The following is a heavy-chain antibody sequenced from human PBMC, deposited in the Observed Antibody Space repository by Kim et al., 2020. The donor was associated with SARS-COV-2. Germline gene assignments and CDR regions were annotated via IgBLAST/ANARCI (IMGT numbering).Heavy chain of an antibody. CDR3: AKAAYCSSTSCYTFFDY. Sequence: VRGRFTISRDNSKNTLYLQMSNLRVEDTAIYYCAKAAYCSSTSCYTFFDYWGQGTLLTVSS. V-gene: IGHV3-23*01. D-gene: IGHD2-2*02. J-gene: IGHJ4*02.